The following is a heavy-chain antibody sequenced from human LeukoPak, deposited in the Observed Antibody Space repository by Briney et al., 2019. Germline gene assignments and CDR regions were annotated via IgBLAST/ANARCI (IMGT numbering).Heavy chain of an antibody. V-gene: IGHV3-33*01. CDR1: GFTFSSYG. J-gene: IGHJ6*04. CDR3: ARDFMGYCSSTSCSPFYYYGMDV. Sequence: PGGSLRLSCAASGFTFSSYGMHWVRQAPGKGLEWVAVIWYDGSNKYYADSVKGRFTISGDNSKNTLYLQMNSLRAEDTAVYYCARDFMGYCSSTSCSPFYYYGMDVWGKGTTVTVSS. CDR2: IWYDGSNK. D-gene: IGHD2-2*01.